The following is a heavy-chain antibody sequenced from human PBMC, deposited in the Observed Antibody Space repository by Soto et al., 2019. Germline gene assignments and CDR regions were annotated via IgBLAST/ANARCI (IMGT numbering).Heavy chain of an antibody. CDR1: GFTFSRYW. CDR2: INNDGSST. J-gene: IGHJ4*02. CDR3: AREPRYDSSGYYYEGCDY. V-gene: IGHV3-74*01. Sequence: PGGSLRLSCAASGFTFSRYWLHWVRQAPGQGLVWVSRINNDGSSTTYADSVRGRFTISRDDAKNTLYLQMNRLRAEDTAVYYCAREPRYDSSGYYYEGCDYWGQGMLVTVSS. D-gene: IGHD3-22*01.